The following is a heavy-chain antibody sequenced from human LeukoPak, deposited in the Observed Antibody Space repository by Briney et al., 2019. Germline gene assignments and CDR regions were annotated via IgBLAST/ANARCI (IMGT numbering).Heavy chain of an antibody. Sequence: GGSLRLSCAASGFTFSSHWMHWVRQAPGKGLGWVIRISSDGSSTSYADSVKGRFTISRDNAKNTLYLQMSSLRAEDTAMYYCARISLSGWVNDHWGQGTLVTVSS. CDR2: ISSDGSST. CDR3: ARISLSGWVNDH. J-gene: IGHJ4*02. D-gene: IGHD6-19*01. V-gene: IGHV3-74*01. CDR1: GFTFSSHW.